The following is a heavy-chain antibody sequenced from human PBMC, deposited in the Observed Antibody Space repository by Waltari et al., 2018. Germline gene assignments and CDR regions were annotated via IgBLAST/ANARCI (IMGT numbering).Heavy chain of an antibody. V-gene: IGHV1-8*02. CDR1: GYTFTTYD. D-gene: IGHD3-10*01. J-gene: IGHJ4*02. CDR3: ARVYGSVDY. Sequence: QVQLVQSGAEVKKPGASVKVSCKASGYTFTTYDINWVRQATGQGLEWMGWMNPKSVNTGSAQKFQGRVTLTRDTSISTAYMELSSLTSDDTAVYYCARVYGSVDYWGQGTLGTVSS. CDR2: MNPKSVNT.